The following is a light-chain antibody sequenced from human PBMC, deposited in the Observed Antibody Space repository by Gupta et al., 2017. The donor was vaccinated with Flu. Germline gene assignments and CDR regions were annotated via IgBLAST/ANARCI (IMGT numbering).Light chain of an antibody. Sequence: GKRTSITCTGGVFGNNCVYWYQQKHGQAHVRWSFIDSRRHSGIPARFSGSNSGTKVKSTLTGAQAEEEADDYCQSEETSGTFVVFGGGTKLTVL. CDR1: VFGNNC. CDR3: QSEETSGTFVV. V-gene: IGLV3-25*01. J-gene: IGLJ2*01. CDR2: IDS.